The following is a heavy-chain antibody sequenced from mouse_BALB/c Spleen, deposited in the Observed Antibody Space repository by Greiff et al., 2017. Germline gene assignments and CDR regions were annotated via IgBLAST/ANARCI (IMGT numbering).Heavy chain of an antibody. V-gene: IGHV3-6*02. D-gene: IGHD2-3*01. CDR1: GYSITSGYY. J-gene: IGHJ4*01. Sequence: EVQVVESGPGLVKPSQSLSLTCSVTGYSITSGYYWNWIRQFPGNKLEWMGYISYDGSNNYNPSLKNRISITRDTSKNQFFLKLNSVTTEDTATYYCARGHYDGYAMDYWGQGTSVTVSS. CDR3: ARGHYDGYAMDY. CDR2: ISYDGSN.